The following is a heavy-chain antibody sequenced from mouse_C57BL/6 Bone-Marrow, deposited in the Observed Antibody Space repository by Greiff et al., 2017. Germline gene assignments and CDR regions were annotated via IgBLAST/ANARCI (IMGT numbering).Heavy chain of an antibody. V-gene: IGHV1-64*01. D-gene: IGHD2-4*01. CDR3: ARSYDYDDYTMDY. CDR1: GYTFTSYW. Sequence: QVQLKQPGAELVKPGASVKLSCKASGYTFTSYWMHWVKQRPGQGLEWIGMIHPNSGSPDYNEKFKSEATLSVDKSSRTAYMELSSLTSEDSAVYYCARSYDYDDYTMDYWGQGTSVTVSS. CDR2: IHPNSGSP. J-gene: IGHJ4*01.